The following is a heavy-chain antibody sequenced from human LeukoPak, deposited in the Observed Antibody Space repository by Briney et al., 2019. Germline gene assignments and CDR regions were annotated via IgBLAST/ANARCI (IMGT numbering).Heavy chain of an antibody. V-gene: IGHV4-30-2*01. CDR1: GGSISSGGYS. Sequence: SQTLSLTCAVSGGSISSGGYSWSWIRQPPGTGLEWIGYIYHSGSTYYNPSLKSRVTISVDRSKNQFSLKLSSVTAADTAVYYCARGSAGDFDYWGQGTLVTVSS. CDR2: IYHSGST. CDR3: ARGSAGDFDY. J-gene: IGHJ4*02. D-gene: IGHD6-13*01.